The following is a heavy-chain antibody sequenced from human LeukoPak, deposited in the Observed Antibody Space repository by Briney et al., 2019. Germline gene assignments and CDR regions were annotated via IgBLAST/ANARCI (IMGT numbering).Heavy chain of an antibody. Sequence: SETLSLTCTVSGGSISSYHWSWIRQPAGKGLEWIGRIYSRGSTNYNPSLRSRVTMSLDMSKNQVSLKLTSVAAADTAVYYCARESPGDCSGGSCYPDYWGRGTLVTVSS. V-gene: IGHV4-4*07. CDR3: ARESPGDCSGGSCYPDY. J-gene: IGHJ4*02. D-gene: IGHD2-15*01. CDR1: GGSISSYH. CDR2: IYSRGST.